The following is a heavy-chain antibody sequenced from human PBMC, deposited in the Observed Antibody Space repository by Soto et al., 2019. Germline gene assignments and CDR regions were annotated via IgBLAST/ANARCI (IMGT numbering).Heavy chain of an antibody. D-gene: IGHD6-6*01. Sequence: GGSLRLSCAASGFTFSSYEMNWVRQAPGKGLEWVSYISSGGSTILYADSVRGRFTIARDNAKNSLYLQMNSLRAEDTAVYYCAVGIATPGNYFDYWGQGSLVTVSS. V-gene: IGHV3-48*03. CDR1: GFTFSSYE. J-gene: IGHJ4*02. CDR3: AVGIATPGNYFDY. CDR2: ISSGGSTI.